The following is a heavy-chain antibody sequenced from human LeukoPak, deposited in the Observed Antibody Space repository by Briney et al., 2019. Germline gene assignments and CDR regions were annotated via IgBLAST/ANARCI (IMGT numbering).Heavy chain of an antibody. CDR1: GFTFSSYA. CDR3: AKAQAVGGYSSGWYGLGVDY. D-gene: IGHD6-19*01. Sequence: GSLRLSCAASGFTFSSYAMSWVRQAPGKGLEWVSAISGSGGSTYYADSVKGRFTISRDNSKNTLYLQMNSLRAEDTAVYYCAKAQAVGGYSSGWYGLGVDYWGQGTLVTVSS. V-gene: IGHV3-23*01. J-gene: IGHJ4*02. CDR2: ISGSGGST.